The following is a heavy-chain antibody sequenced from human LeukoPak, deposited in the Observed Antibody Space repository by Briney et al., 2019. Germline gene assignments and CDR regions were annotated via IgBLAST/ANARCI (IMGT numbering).Heavy chain of an antibody. CDR3: ARGWVGLSPFDY. CDR1: GGTLSSNV. Sequence: SVKVSCKASGGTLSSNVVTWVRQAPGQGLEWMGGIIPIFGTPNYAQKFQGSVTITTDESTTTVYMKLSSLRSEDTAVYYCARGWVGLSPFDYWGQGTLVTVSS. CDR2: IIPIFGTP. V-gene: IGHV1-69*05. D-gene: IGHD3-10*01. J-gene: IGHJ4*02.